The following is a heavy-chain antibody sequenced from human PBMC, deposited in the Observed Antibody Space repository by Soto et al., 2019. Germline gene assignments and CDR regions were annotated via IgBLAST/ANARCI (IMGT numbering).Heavy chain of an antibody. V-gene: IGHV1-18*01. CDR1: GYTFTSYG. Sequence: ASVKVSCKASGYTFTSYGISWVRQAPGQGLEWMGWISAYNGNTNYAQKLQGRVTMTTDTSTSTAYMELRSLRSDDTAVYYCARGDRYYDSSGYYPGLYFDYWGQRTLVTVSS. CDR2: ISAYNGNT. J-gene: IGHJ4*02. D-gene: IGHD3-22*01. CDR3: ARGDRYYDSSGYYPGLYFDY.